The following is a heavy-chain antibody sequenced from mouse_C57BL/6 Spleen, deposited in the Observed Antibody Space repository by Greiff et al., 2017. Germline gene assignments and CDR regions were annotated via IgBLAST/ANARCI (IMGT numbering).Heavy chain of an antibody. CDR1: GYAFSSYW. D-gene: IGHD4-1*01. Sequence: VQLQQSGPELVKPGASVKISCKASGYAFSSYWMNWVKQRPGKGLEWIGRIYPGDGDTNYNGKFKGKATLTADKSSITAYMQLSSLTSDDSAVYFCARLDWDYYWGQGTTLTVSS. CDR2: IYPGDGDT. J-gene: IGHJ2*01. V-gene: IGHV1-82*01. CDR3: ARLDWDYY.